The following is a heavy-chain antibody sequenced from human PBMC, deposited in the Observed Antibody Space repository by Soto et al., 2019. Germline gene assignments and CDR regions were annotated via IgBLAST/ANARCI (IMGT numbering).Heavy chain of an antibody. Sequence: SETLSLTCTVSGGPISSSSYYWGWIRQPPGKGLEWIGSIYYSGSTYYNPSLKSRVTISVDTSKNQFSLKLSSVTAADTAVYYCARHVAGYSSGLDDSGQGTLVTVSS. CDR3: ARHVAGYSSGLDD. V-gene: IGHV4-39*01. J-gene: IGHJ4*02. CDR1: GGPISSSSYY. CDR2: IYYSGST. D-gene: IGHD6-19*01.